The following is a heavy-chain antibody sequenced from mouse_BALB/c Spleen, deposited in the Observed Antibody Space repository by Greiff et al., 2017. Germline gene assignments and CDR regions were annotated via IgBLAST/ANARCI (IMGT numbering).Heavy chain of an antibody. D-gene: IGHD1-1*01. V-gene: IGHV5-9-4*01. CDR1: GFTFSSYA. CDR2: ISSGGSYT. J-gene: IGHJ2*01. Sequence: EVHLVESGGGLVKPGGSLKLSCAASGFTFSSYAMSWVRQSPEKRLEWVAEISSGGSYTYYPDTVTGRFTISRDNAKNTLYLEMSSLRSEDTAMYYCARVGYYYGSSLNYFDDWGQGTTLTVSS. CDR3: ARVGYYYGSSLNYFDD.